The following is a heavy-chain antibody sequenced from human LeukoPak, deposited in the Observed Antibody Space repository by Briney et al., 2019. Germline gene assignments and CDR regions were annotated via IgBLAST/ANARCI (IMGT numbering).Heavy chain of an antibody. CDR1: GFTFSSYW. Sequence: GGSLRLSCAASGFTFSSYWMTWVRQAPGKGLEWVANIRQDGSETYYVDSVEGRFTVSRDNVKNSLYLQMNSLRAEDTAVYYCAREGVGLWSFLGYWGKGTLVIVSS. CDR2: IRQDGSET. J-gene: IGHJ4*02. D-gene: IGHD4/OR15-4a*01. V-gene: IGHV3-7*01. CDR3: AREGVGLWSFLGY.